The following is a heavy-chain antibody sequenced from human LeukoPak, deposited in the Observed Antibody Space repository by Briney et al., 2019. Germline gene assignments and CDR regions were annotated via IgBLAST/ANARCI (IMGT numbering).Heavy chain of an antibody. Sequence: GGSLRLSCAASGFTFSNYWMTWVRQAPGKGLEWVANIKQDGSEKCYVDSVKGRFTISRDNAKNSLYLQMNSLRAEDTAVYNCARTAGYSSIVFDIWGQGTMVTVSS. CDR2: IKQDGSEK. J-gene: IGHJ3*02. V-gene: IGHV3-7*02. CDR3: ARTAGYSSIVFDI. D-gene: IGHD2-2*01. CDR1: GFTFSNYW.